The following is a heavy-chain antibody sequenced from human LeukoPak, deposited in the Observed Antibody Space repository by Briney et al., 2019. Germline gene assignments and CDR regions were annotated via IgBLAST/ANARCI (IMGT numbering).Heavy chain of an antibody. J-gene: IGHJ4*02. V-gene: IGHV5-51*01. CDR1: GYSFTSYW. D-gene: IGHD4-11*01. Sequence: GESLKISCKGSGYSFTSYWIGWVRQMPGKGLEWMGIIYPGDSDTRYSPSFQGQVTISADESISTAYLQWSSLKASDTAMYCCARHRAAVTTSPFDYWGQGTLVTVSS. CDR2: IYPGDSDT. CDR3: ARHRAAVTTSPFDY.